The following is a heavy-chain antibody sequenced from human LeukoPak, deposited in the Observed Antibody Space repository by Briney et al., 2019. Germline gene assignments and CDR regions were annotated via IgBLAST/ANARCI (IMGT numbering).Heavy chain of an antibody. J-gene: IGHJ3*02. D-gene: IGHD2/OR15-2a*01. CDR1: GFTFRDYF. CDR2: ISSSGNAV. V-gene: IGHV3-11*04. CDR3: ARAFLDGFDI. Sequence: PGGSLRLSCAASGFTFRDYFMTWIRQAPGKGLEWVSYISSSGNAVYHADSVKGRFTISRDNAKNSLYLQLNSLRAGDTAVYYCARAFLDGFDIWGQGTMVTVSS.